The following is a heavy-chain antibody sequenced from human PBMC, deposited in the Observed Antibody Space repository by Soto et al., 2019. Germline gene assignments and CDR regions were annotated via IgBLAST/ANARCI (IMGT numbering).Heavy chain of an antibody. CDR1: GGSISSGNYY. D-gene: IGHD5-18*01. CDR3: ATMGTPATGLYFFDY. J-gene: IGHJ4*02. V-gene: IGHV4-30-4*01. Sequence: QVQVQESGPGLVKPSQTLSLTCTVSGGSISSGNYYWSWIRQPPGKGLEWIGFISYSGSTYYSTFLTSRVTLSVDPSKSQFFLNRSFVTAADTAVYYCATMGTPATGLYFFDYRGQGSLVTVSS. CDR2: ISYSGST.